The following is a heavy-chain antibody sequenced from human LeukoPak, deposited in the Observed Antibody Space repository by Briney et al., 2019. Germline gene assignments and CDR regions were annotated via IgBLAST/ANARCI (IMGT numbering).Heavy chain of an antibody. CDR2: IYSGGST. Sequence: PGGSLRLSCAASGFTFSSYAMSWVRQAPGKGLEWVSVIYSGGSTYYADSVKGRFTISRDNAKNTLYLQMNSLRAEDTAVYYCARAKLRYFDWLGPFDAFDIWGQGTMVTVSS. CDR1: GFTFSSYA. D-gene: IGHD3-9*01. J-gene: IGHJ3*02. V-gene: IGHV3-66*01. CDR3: ARAKLRYFDWLGPFDAFDI.